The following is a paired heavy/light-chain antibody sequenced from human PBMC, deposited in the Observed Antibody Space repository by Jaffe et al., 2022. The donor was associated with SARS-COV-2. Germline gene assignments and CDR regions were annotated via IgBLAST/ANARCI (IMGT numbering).Heavy chain of an antibody. CDR2: IKSKTDGEIT. V-gene: IGHV3-15*01. CDR3: TPHTGSFDF. CDR1: GFSFRTTW. Sequence: EVQLVESGGGLVKPGGSLRLSCAASGFSFRTTWMSWVRQAPGKGLEWVGRIKSKTDGEITDYAAPVKGRFTLSRDDSENMVYLQMNSLRTEDTAVYYCTPHTGSFDFWGQGTLVTVSS. D-gene: IGHD5-12*01. J-gene: IGHJ4*02.
Light chain of an antibody. Sequence: QSALTQPPSASGSPGQSVTISCTGTSSDVGGYKYVSWYQQLPGKAPKLIIYEVFKRPSGVPDRFSGSKSGNTASLTVSGLQAEDEADYYCSSFAVRNNWLFGGGTRLTVL. CDR3: SSFAVRNNWL. V-gene: IGLV2-8*01. CDR1: SSDVGGYKY. J-gene: IGLJ3*02. CDR2: EVF.